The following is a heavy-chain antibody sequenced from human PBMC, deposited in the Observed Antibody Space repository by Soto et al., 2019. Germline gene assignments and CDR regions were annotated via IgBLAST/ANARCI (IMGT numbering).Heavy chain of an antibody. CDR1: GYSFTSYW. CDR3: ARNPEYYYDSSGYYLYYFDY. CDR2: IDPSDSYT. Sequence: GESLKISCKGSGYSFTSYWISWVRQMPGKGLEWMGRIDPSDSYTNYSPSFQGHVTISADKSISTAYLQWSSLKASDTAMYYCARNPEYYYDSSGYYLYYFDYWGQGTLVTVS. V-gene: IGHV5-10-1*01. J-gene: IGHJ4*02. D-gene: IGHD3-22*01.